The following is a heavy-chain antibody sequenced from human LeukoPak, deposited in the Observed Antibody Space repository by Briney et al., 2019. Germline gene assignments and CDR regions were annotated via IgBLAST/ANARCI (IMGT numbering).Heavy chain of an antibody. Sequence: SETLSLTCTVSGGSISSGDYYWSWIRQPPGKGLEWIGYIYYSGSTDYNPSLKSRVTISVDTSKNQFSLKLSSVTAADTAVYYCASTIFGVVTKGAFDIWGQGTMVTVSS. D-gene: IGHD3-3*01. V-gene: IGHV4-30-4*08. CDR3: ASTIFGVVTKGAFDI. CDR1: GGSISSGDYY. CDR2: IYYSGST. J-gene: IGHJ3*02.